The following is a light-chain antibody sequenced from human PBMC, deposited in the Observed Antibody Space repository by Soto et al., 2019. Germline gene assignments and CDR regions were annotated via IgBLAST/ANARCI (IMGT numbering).Light chain of an antibody. CDR3: GTWESRLSVVV. Sequence: QSALTQPPSVSAAPGQKVTISCSGGSSNVGNNDVSWYQQLPGAAPKLLIYDNNKRPSGIPDRFSGSKSGTSATLGITGLQTGDEADYFCGTWESRLSVVVIGGGTKLTVL. V-gene: IGLV1-51*01. CDR1: SSNVGNND. J-gene: IGLJ2*01. CDR2: DNN.